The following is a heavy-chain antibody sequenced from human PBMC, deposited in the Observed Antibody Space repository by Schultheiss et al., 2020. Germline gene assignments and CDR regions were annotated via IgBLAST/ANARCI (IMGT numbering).Heavy chain of an antibody. CDR1: GLSLSNSGVG. CDR3: ARIPEGYYYDSSGYYGYYYYGMDV. V-gene: IGHV2-5*02. D-gene: IGHD3-22*01. Sequence: SGPTLVKPTQTLTLTCTSSGLSLSNSGVGVGWIRQPPGKALEWLALIYWDDDKRYSPSLKSRLTITKDSSKNQVVLTMTNMDPVDTATYYCARIPEGYYYDSSGYYGYYYYGMDVWGQGTTVTVSS. CDR2: IYWDDDK. J-gene: IGHJ6*02.